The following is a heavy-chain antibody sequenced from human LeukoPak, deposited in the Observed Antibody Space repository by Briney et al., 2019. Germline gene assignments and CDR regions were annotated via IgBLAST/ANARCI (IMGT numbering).Heavy chain of an antibody. Sequence: PGGSLRLSCAASGFTFSSYGMHWVRQAPGKGLEWVAVISYDGSNKYYADSVKGRFTISRDNSKNTLYLQMNSLRAEDTAVYYCARVGTTEDFDYWGQGTLVTVSS. CDR1: GFTFSSYG. V-gene: IGHV3-30*03. CDR2: ISYDGSNK. J-gene: IGHJ4*02. D-gene: IGHD4-17*01. CDR3: ARVGTTEDFDY.